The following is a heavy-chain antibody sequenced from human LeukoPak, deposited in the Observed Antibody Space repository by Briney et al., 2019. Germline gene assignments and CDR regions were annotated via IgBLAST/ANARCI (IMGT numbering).Heavy chain of an antibody. Sequence: ASVKVSCKASGYTFTNYAMSWVRQAPGQGLEWMGWINPNSGGTNYAQKFQGRVTMTRDTSINTAYMELSRLTSDDTAVYFCATWGLHFDIWGQGTMVTVAS. V-gene: IGHV1-2*02. CDR2: INPNSGGT. CDR3: ATWGLHFDI. J-gene: IGHJ3*02. CDR1: GYTFTNYA. D-gene: IGHD3-16*01.